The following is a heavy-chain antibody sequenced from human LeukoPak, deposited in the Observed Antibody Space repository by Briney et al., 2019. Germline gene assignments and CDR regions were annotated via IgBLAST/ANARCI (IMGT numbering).Heavy chain of an antibody. Sequence: GASVKVSCXASGYTFTNYYMHWVRQARGQGLEWMAIINPSGGSTSYAQKFQGRVTMTRDTSTSTVYMELSSLRSEDTAVYYCARGSPNWVGATSHFDYWGQGTLVTVSS. CDR1: GYTFTNYY. CDR2: INPSGGST. D-gene: IGHD1-26*01. CDR3: ARGSPNWVGATSHFDY. V-gene: IGHV1-46*01. J-gene: IGHJ4*02.